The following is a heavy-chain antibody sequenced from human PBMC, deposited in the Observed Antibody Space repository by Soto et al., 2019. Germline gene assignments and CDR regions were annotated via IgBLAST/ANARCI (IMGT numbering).Heavy chain of an antibody. CDR1: GYPVTAYY. CDR2: INPATGAA. CDR3: ARGGGVGVAGSAAFDM. Sequence: QLHLVQSGAVVKKPGASVTVSCSASGYPVTAYYMHWVRQAPGRELEWMGGINPATGAAKYTQTFQGGVTMTRDTSTSTVFMELSGLTSEDTAVFYCARGGGVGVAGSAAFDMWGQGTLVTVSS. J-gene: IGHJ3*02. D-gene: IGHD3-3*01. V-gene: IGHV1-2*02.